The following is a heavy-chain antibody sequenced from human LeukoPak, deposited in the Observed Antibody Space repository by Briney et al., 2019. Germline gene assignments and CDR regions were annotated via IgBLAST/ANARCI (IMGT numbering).Heavy chain of an antibody. CDR2: IYYSGST. D-gene: IGHD5-24*01. V-gene: IGHV4-59*08. Sequence: SETLSLTCTVSGGSMSSYYWSWIRQPPGKGLEWIGYIYYSGSTKYNPSLKSRVAISVDTSKNQFSLKLSSVTAADTAVYYCARGARAGYNLEPFDYWGQGTLVTVSS. CDR1: GGSMSSYY. CDR3: ARGARAGYNLEPFDY. J-gene: IGHJ4*02.